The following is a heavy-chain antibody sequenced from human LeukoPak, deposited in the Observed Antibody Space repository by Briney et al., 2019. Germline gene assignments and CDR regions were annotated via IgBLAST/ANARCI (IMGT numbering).Heavy chain of an antibody. J-gene: IGHJ3*02. CDR2: ISAYNGNT. CDR1: GYTFTSYG. D-gene: IGHD2-8*01. Sequence: ASVKVSCKASGYTFTSYGISWVRQAPGQGLEWMGWISAYNGNTNYAQKLQGRVTMTTDTSTSTAYMELRSLRSDDTAVYYCAREYRILYFYDAFDIWGQGIMVTVSS. CDR3: AREYRILYFYDAFDI. V-gene: IGHV1-18*01.